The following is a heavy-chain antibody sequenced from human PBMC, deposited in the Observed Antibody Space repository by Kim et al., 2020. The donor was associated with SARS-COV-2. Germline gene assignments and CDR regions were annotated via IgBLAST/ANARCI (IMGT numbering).Heavy chain of an antibody. J-gene: IGHJ5*02. V-gene: IGHV1-24*01. CDR3: ATNRHEVQGSNNWFDP. Sequence: FQGRVTMTEDTSTDTAYMELSSLRSEDTAVYYCATNRHEVQGSNNWFDPWGQGTLVTVSS.